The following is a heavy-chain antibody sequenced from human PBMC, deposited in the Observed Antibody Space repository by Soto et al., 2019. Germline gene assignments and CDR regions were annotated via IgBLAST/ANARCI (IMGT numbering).Heavy chain of an antibody. CDR3: ARDFPPRGSYSPRAAFDI. D-gene: IGHD1-26*01. V-gene: IGHV4-30-4*01. CDR1: GGSISSGYYY. CDR2: IYYSGST. Sequence: PSETLSLTCTVSGGSISSGYYYWSWIRQPPGKGLEWIGYIYYSGSTYYNPSLKSRVTISVDTSKNQFSLKLSSVTAADTAVYYCARDFPPRGSYSPRAAFDIWGQGTMVTVSS. J-gene: IGHJ3*02.